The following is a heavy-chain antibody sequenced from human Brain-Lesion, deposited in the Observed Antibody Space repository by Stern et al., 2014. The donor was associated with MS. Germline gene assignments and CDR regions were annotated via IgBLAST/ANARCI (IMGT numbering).Heavy chain of an antibody. CDR2: ISWNSGTI. J-gene: IGHJ4*02. Sequence: EVQLVESGGDLEQPGRSLRLSCAAFGFTFDGYAMHWVRQAPGKGLEWVGGISWNSGTIGYADSVKGRFTTSRDNAYSSLYLQMNSLRPEDTALYYCARDITGSSAYFAYWGQGTLVTVSS. V-gene: IGHV3-9*01. D-gene: IGHD1-14*01. CDR1: GFTFDGYA. CDR3: ARDITGSSAYFAY.